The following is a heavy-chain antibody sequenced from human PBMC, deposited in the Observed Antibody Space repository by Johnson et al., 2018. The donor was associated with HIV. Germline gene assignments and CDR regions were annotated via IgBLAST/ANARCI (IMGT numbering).Heavy chain of an antibody. J-gene: IGHJ3*02. CDR2: IKEDGSEK. D-gene: IGHD2-15*01. Sequence: VQLVESGGGLVQPGGSLRLSCAASGFTFSTYWMSWVRQAPGKGLEWVANIKEDGSEKYYVDSVKGRFTISRDNAKNSLYLQMNSLRAEDTAVYYCATDIVVVLAVTGTGAAFDIWGQGTMVTASS. CDR3: ATDIVVVLAVTGTGAAFDI. CDR1: GFTFSTYW. V-gene: IGHV3-7*01.